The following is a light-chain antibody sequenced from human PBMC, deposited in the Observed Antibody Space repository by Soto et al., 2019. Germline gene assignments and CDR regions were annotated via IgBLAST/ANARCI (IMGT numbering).Light chain of an antibody. CDR2: DAS. V-gene: IGKV1-33*01. Sequence: DIQMTQSPYSLSASVGDRITITCQASQDISNRLNWYHQKPGKAPNLLIYDASNLAAGVPSGFSGSGSGTHFTFTITSLQPEDIGTYYSQNCFTVPYTFGQGTKVEIK. CDR1: QDISNR. J-gene: IGKJ2*01. CDR3: QNCFTVPYT.